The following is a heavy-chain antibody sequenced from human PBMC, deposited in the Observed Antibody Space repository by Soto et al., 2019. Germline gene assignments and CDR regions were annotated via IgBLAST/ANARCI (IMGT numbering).Heavy chain of an antibody. CDR3: LSSYGYPFWYGMDV. CDR1: GGSISSGGYY. V-gene: IGHV4-31*03. J-gene: IGHJ6*02. CDR2: IYYSGST. Sequence: PSETLSLTCTVSGGSISSGGYYWSWIRQHPGKGLEWIGYIYYSGSTYYNPSLKSRVTISVDTSKNQFSLKLSSVTAADTAVYYCLSSYGYPFWYGMDVWGQGTTVTVSS. D-gene: IGHD5-18*01.